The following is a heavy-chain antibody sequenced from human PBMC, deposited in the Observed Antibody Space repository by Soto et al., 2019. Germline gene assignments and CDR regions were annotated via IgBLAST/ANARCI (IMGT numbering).Heavy chain of an antibody. V-gene: IGHV3-23*01. CDR2: ISASGGST. Sequence: GGSLRLSCAASGFTFSSNGMSWVRQAPGKGLEWVSAISASGGSTYYADSVKGRFTISRDNSKNTVYLQMNRLRAEDTAIYYCAKAHGWLPDDYWGQGTLVTVSS. CDR1: GFTFSSNG. CDR3: AKAHGWLPDDY. D-gene: IGHD5-12*01. J-gene: IGHJ4*02.